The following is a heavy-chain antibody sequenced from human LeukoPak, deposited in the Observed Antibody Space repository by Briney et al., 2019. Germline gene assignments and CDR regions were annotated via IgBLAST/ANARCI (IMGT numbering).Heavy chain of an antibody. V-gene: IGHV1-18*01. J-gene: IGHJ3*02. CDR2: ISAYNGNT. CDR1: GYTFTSYG. Sequence: ASVKVSCKASGYTFTSYGISWVRQAPGQGLEWMRWISAYNGNTNYAQKLQGRVTMTTDTSTSTAYMELRSLRSDDTAVYYCARDAPVWMKDDAFDIWGQGTMVTVSS. D-gene: IGHD2-2*03. CDR3: ARDAPVWMKDDAFDI.